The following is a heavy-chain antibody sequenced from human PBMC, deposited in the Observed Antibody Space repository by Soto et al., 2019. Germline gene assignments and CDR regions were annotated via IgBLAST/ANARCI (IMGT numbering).Heavy chain of an antibody. Sequence: EVQLVESGGALLKPGGSLRLSCEASGFTFNNARRSWVRQAPGKGLDWVGRIDGGKTDFAAPVEGRFTFSRDDSRNTLFLQMNSLKTEDTGVYYCTSNAAAKVGTLSYWGQGTLVTVSS. D-gene: IGHD1-26*01. V-gene: IGHV3-15*02. CDR3: TSNAAAKVGTLSY. J-gene: IGHJ4*02. CDR2: IDGGKT. CDR1: GFTFNNAR.